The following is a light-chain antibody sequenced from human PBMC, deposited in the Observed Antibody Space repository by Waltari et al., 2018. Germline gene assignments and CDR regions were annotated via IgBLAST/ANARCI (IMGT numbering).Light chain of an antibody. CDR3: CSYTAGSTWV. CDR2: EGS. J-gene: IGLJ3*02. V-gene: IGLV2-23*01. CDR1: RRDVGGYNL. Sequence: QSALTPPASVSGPPGQSIPISCTGTRRDVGGYNLFPWYQQHPGKAPKLMIYEGSKRPSGVSNRFSGSKSGNTASLTISGLQAEDEADYYCCSYTAGSTWVFGGGTKLTVL.